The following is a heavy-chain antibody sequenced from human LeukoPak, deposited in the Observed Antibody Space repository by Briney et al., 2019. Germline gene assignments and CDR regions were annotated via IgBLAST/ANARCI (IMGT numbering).Heavy chain of an antibody. D-gene: IGHD6-19*01. V-gene: IGHV3-9*03. CDR2: ISWNSGSI. CDR3: AKASSGWYLSPLDY. J-gene: IGHJ4*02. CDR1: GFTFDDYA. Sequence: TGGSLRLSCAASGFTFDDYAMHWVRQAPGKGLEWVSGISWNSGSIGYADSVKGRFTISRDNAKNSLYLQMNSLRAEDMALYYCAKASSGWYLSPLDYWGQGTLVTVSS.